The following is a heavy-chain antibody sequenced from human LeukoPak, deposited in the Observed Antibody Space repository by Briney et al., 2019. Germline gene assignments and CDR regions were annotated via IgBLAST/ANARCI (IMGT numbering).Heavy chain of an antibody. V-gene: IGHV4-59*08. CDR2: IYYSGST. CDR3: ARGGEGPLDP. J-gene: IGHJ5*02. CDR1: GGSISSYY. Sequence: SETLSLTCTVSGGSISSYYWSWIRQPPGKGLEWIGYIYYSGSTNYNPSLKSRVTISVDTSKNQFSLKLSSVTAADTAVYYCARGGEGPLDPWGQGTLVTVSS.